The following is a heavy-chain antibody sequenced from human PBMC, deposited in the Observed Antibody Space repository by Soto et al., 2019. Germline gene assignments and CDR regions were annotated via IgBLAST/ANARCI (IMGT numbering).Heavy chain of an antibody. CDR3: ARGRDGYRYDY. CDR2: IYYSGST. Sequence: XTLSLACTVSGGSVSSYEWGWIRQPPGKGLEWIGYIYYSGSTNYNQSLKSRVTISVYKSKNQFSLKLSSVTAADTAVYYCARGRDGYRYDYWGQGTLGTVSS. CDR1: GGSVSSYE. D-gene: IGHD5-18*01. J-gene: IGHJ4*02. V-gene: IGHV4-59*02.